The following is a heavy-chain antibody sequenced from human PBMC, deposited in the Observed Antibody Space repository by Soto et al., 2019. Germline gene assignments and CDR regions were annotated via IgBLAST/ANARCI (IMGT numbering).Heavy chain of an antibody. CDR3: ARAVGYTTVTTWAWDYYYGMDV. CDR2: INPNSGDT. Sequence: QVQLVQSGAEVKKPGASVKVSCKASGYTFTGYYMHWVRQAPGQGLEWMGWINPNSGDTNYAQKFQGRVTMTRDTSISTAYMELSRLRSDDTAVYYCARAVGYTTVTTWAWDYYYGMDVWGQGTTVTVSS. J-gene: IGHJ6*02. V-gene: IGHV1-2*02. CDR1: GYTFTGYY. D-gene: IGHD4-4*01.